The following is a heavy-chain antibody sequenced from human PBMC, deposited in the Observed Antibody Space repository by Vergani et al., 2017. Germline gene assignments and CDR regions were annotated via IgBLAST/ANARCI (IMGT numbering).Heavy chain of an antibody. J-gene: IGHJ6*02. D-gene: IGHD6-13*01. CDR2: IGTAGDT. CDR1: GFTFSSYD. CDR3: ARGSSSWYETTNYYYYGMDV. V-gene: IGHV3-13*01. Sequence: EVQLVESGGGLVQPGGSLRLSCAASGFTFSSYDMHWVRQATGKGLEWVSAIGTAGDTYYPGSVKGRFTISIENAKNSLYLQVNSLRAGDTAVYYCARGSSSWYETTNYYYYGMDVWGQGTTVTVSS.